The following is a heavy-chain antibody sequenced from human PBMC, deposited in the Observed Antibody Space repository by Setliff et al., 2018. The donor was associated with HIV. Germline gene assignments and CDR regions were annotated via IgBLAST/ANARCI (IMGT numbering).Heavy chain of an antibody. V-gene: IGHV1-2*02. CDR1: EYTFIDYF. Sequence: ASVKVSCKAFEYTFIDYFIHWVRQAPGQGLEWMGWISPYNGDTKILQRFRGRVTMTRDTSISTAYMELSSLRSEDTAVYYCALAPYYYDSSGYFDYWGQGTLVTVSS. D-gene: IGHD3-22*01. CDR2: ISPYNGDT. CDR3: ALAPYYYDSSGYFDY. J-gene: IGHJ4*02.